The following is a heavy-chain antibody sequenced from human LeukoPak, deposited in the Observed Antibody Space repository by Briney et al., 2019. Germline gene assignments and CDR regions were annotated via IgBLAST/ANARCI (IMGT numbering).Heavy chain of an antibody. Sequence: PGGSLRLSCAASGFTFSSYSMNWVRQAPGKGLEWVSYISSGSSSIYYADSVKGRFTISRDNAKNSLFLQMNSLRVEDTAVYFCARLKDDVTKFDYWGQGTLVTVSS. CDR1: GFTFSSYS. D-gene: IGHD2-8*01. V-gene: IGHV3-48*04. CDR2: ISSGSSSI. J-gene: IGHJ4*02. CDR3: ARLKDDVTKFDY.